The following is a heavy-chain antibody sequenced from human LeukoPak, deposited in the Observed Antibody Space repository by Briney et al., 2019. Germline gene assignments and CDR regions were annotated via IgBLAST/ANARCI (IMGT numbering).Heavy chain of an antibody. J-gene: IGHJ4*02. D-gene: IGHD5-18*01. Sequence: SQTLSLTCTVSGGSISSGGYYWSWIRQHPGKGLEWIGYIYYSGSTYYNPSLKSRVTISVDTSKNQFSLKLSSVTAADTAVYYCARGDVDTAMAVDYWGQGTLVIVSS. V-gene: IGHV4-31*03. CDR2: IYYSGST. CDR1: GGSISSGGYY. CDR3: ARGDVDTAMAVDY.